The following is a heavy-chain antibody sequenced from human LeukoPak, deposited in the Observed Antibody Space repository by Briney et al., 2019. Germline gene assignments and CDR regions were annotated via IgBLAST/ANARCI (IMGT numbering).Heavy chain of an antibody. D-gene: IGHD6-13*01. CDR3: AKRFSSTWYQFDY. J-gene: IGHJ4*02. Sequence: GGSLRLSCAASGSTFSSYAMHWVGQAPGKGLEWVAVISYDGGNKFYADSVKGRFTISRDNSKNALYLQMNSLRAEDTAVYYCAKRFSSTWYQFDYWGQGTLVTVSS. CDR1: GSTFSSYA. CDR2: ISYDGGNK. V-gene: IGHV3-30*18.